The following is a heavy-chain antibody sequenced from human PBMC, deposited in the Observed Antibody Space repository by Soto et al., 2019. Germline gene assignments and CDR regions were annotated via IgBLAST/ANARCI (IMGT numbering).Heavy chain of an antibody. CDR2: IIPILGTA. D-gene: IGHD2-15*01. CDR1: GGTFSSYA. J-gene: IGHJ3*02. V-gene: IGHV1-69*13. CDR3: ARDVYCSGGSCLPYDAFDI. Sequence: ASVKVSCKASGGTFSSYAISWVRQAPGQGLEWMGGIIPILGTANYAQKFQGRVTITADESTSTAYMELSSLRSEDTAVYYCARDVYCSGGSCLPYDAFDIWGQGTMVTVSS.